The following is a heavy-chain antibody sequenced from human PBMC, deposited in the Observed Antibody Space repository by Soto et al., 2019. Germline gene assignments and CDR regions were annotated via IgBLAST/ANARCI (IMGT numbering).Heavy chain of an antibody. CDR3: ARAGQQLVPDY. CDR1: GGSFSGYY. Sequence: SETLSLTCAVYGGSFSGYYWSWIRQPPGKGLEWIGEINHSGSTNYNPSLKSRVTISVDTSKNQFSLKLSSVTAADTAVYYCARAGQQLVPDYWGQGTLVTVSS. V-gene: IGHV4-34*01. CDR2: INHSGST. J-gene: IGHJ4*02. D-gene: IGHD6-13*01.